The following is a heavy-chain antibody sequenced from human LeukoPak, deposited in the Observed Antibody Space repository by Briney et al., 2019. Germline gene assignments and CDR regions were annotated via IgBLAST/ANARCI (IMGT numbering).Heavy chain of an antibody. CDR2: ISSSGSTI. CDR1: GFTFTIFG. D-gene: IGHD6-13*01. V-gene: IGHV3-48*04. CDR3: ARDSDSSSWYTPYYFDY. Sequence: GGSLRLSCAASGFTFTIFGFNWVRQAPGKGLEWVSYISSSGSTIYYADSVKGRFTISRDNAKNSLYLQMNSLRAEDTAVYYCARDSDSSSWYTPYYFDYWGQGTLVTVSS. J-gene: IGHJ4*02.